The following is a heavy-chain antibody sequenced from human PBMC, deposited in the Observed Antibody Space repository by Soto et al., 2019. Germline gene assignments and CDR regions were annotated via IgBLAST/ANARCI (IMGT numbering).Heavy chain of an antibody. CDR2: SRNEAHSYIT. J-gene: IGHJ4*02. V-gene: IGHV3-72*01. Sequence: EVQLVESGGGLVRPGGSLRLSCAASGFTFSDHYMDWVRQAPGKGLEWVGRSRNEAHSYITEYAASVQGRFTISRDDSKISLYLQINSLKSEDTAVYYCARWTRGACDYWGQGTLVTVSS. CDR1: GFTFSDHY. D-gene: IGHD3-10*01. CDR3: ARWTRGACDY.